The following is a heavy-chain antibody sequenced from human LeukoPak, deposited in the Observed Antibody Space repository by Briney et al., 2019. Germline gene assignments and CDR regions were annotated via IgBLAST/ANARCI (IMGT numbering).Heavy chain of an antibody. D-gene: IGHD3-22*01. CDR3: ARGDYCDSSGYPSYWYFDL. CDR2: IYHSGST. CDR1: GGSISSGGYS. V-gene: IGHV4-30-2*01. J-gene: IGHJ2*01. Sequence: PSETLSLTCAVSGGSISSGGYSWSWIRQPPGKGLEWIGYIYHSGSTYYNPSLKSRVTISVDRSKNQFSLKLSSVTAADTAVYYCARGDYCDSSGYPSYWYFDLWGRGTLVTVSS.